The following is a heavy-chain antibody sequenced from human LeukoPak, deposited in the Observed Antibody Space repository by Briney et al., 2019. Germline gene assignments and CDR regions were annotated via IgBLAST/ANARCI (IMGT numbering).Heavy chain of an antibody. V-gene: IGHV1-24*01. CDR1: GYTFTSYD. J-gene: IGHJ4*02. Sequence: GASVKVSCKASGYTFTSYDINWVRQAPGKGLEWMGGFGPEDGEAIYAQKFQGRVTMTEDTSTDTAYMELSSLRSEDTAVYYCATGGQLRLGELSLSYWGQGTLVTVSS. CDR2: FGPEDGEA. D-gene: IGHD3-16*02. CDR3: ATGGQLRLGELSLSY.